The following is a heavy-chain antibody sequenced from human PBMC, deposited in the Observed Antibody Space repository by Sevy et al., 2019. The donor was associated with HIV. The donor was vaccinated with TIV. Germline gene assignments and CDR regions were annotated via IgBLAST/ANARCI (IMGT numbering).Heavy chain of an antibody. CDR2: INQDGSEK. J-gene: IGHJ3*02. Sequence: GGSLRLSCAASGISFSNYWMSWVRQAPGKGLEWVANINQDGSEKKFVRSVKGRFTISRDNAKKSVYLQMNSLTAEDTAVYYCARDRWAKYPEGGLDIWGQGTMVTVSS. V-gene: IGHV3-7*01. CDR3: ARDRWAKYPEGGLDI. CDR1: GISFSNYW. D-gene: IGHD2-15*01.